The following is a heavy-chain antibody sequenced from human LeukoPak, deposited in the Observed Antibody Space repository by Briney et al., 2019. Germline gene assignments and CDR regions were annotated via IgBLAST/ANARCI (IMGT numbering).Heavy chain of an antibody. Sequence: SVKVSCKASGGTFSSYAISWVRQAPGQGLEWMGGIIPIFGTANYAQKFQGRVTITTDESTSTAYMELSSLRSEDTAVYYCAREGRRDGYNLDYFDYWGQGTLVTVFS. V-gene: IGHV1-69*05. CDR3: AREGRRDGYNLDYFDY. J-gene: IGHJ4*02. D-gene: IGHD5-24*01. CDR1: GGTFSSYA. CDR2: IIPIFGTA.